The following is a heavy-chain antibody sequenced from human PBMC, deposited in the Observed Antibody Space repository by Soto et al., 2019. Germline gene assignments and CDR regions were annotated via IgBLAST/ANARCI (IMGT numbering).Heavy chain of an antibody. V-gene: IGHV3-74*01. CDR2: INSDGSST. CDR1: GFTFSSYW. Sequence: GGSLILSCAASGFTFSSYWMHWVRQAPGKGLVWVSRINSDGSSTSYADSVKGRFTISRDNAKNTLYLQMNSLRAEDTAVYYCAKPPNYYDSSGYYDYWGQGTLVTVSS. J-gene: IGHJ4*02. CDR3: AKPPNYYDSSGYYDY. D-gene: IGHD3-22*01.